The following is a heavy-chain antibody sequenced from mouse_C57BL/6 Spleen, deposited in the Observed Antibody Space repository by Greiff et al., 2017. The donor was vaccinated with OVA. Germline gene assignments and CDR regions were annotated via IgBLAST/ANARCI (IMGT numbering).Heavy chain of an antibody. Sequence: VQLQQSGPELVKPGASVKISCKASGYAFSSSWMNWVKQRPGKGLEWIGRIYPGDGDTNYNGKFKGKATLTADKSSSTAYMQLSSLTSEDSAVYCCARRTGPYAMDYWGQGTSVTVSS. V-gene: IGHV1-82*01. CDR2: IYPGDGDT. CDR1: GYAFSSSW. CDR3: ARRTGPYAMDY. J-gene: IGHJ4*01. D-gene: IGHD4-1*01.